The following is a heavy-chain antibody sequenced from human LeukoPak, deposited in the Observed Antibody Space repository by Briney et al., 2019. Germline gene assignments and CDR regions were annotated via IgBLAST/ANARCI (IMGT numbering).Heavy chain of an antibody. D-gene: IGHD6-6*01. J-gene: IGHJ6*02. CDR2: INHSGST. CDR1: GGSFSDYY. CDR3: ARGHGPSSSSIRNYGLDV. V-gene: IGHV4-34*01. Sequence: SETLSLTCAVYGGSFSDYYWSWIRQPPGKGLECVGEINHSGSTNYNPSLKSRVTISLDTSKNQFSLKMSSVTAADTAVYYCARGHGPSSSSIRNYGLDVWGQGTTVTVSS.